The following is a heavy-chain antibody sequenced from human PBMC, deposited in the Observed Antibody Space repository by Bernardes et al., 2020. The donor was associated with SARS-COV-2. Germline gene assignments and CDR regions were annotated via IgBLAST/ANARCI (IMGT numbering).Heavy chain of an antibody. CDR3: ARGGGIVGATTDFDY. D-gene: IGHD1-26*01. CDR2: YNGNT. V-gene: IGHV1-18*01. J-gene: IGHJ4*02. Sequence: YNGNTNYAQKLQGRVTMTTDTSTSTAYMEQRSLRSDDTAVYYCARGGGIVGATTDFDYWGQGTLVTVSS.